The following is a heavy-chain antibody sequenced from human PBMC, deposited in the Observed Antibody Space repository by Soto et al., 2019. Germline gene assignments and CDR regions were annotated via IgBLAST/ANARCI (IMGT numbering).Heavy chain of an antibody. D-gene: IGHD6-13*01. CDR2: ISSSSSYT. J-gene: IGHJ4*02. CDR3: ARRAAGTFCPDY. CDR1: GFTFSDYY. V-gene: IGHV3-11*03. Sequence: PGGSLRLSCAASGFTFSDYYMSWIRQAPGKGLEWVSYISSSSSYTNYADSVKGRFTISRDNAKNSLYLQMNSLRAEDTAVYYCARRAAGTFCPDYWGQGTLVTVSS.